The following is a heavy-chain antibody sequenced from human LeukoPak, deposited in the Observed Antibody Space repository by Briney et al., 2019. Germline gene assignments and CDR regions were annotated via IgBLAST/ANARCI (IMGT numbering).Heavy chain of an antibody. CDR1: GGSISSYY. V-gene: IGHV4-59*01. D-gene: IGHD3-9*01. CDR3: ARGHDILTGSHNWFDP. CDR2: IYYSGST. Sequence: SETLSLTCTVSGGSISSYYWSWIRQPPGKGLEWIGYIYYSGSTNYNPSLKSRVTISVDTSKNQFSLKLSSVTAADTAVYYCARGHDILTGSHNWFDPWGQGTLVTVSS. J-gene: IGHJ5*02.